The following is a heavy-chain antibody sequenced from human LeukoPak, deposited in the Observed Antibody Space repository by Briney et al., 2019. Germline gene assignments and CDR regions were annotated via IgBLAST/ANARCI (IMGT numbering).Heavy chain of an antibody. Sequence: GESLKISCKGSGYSFATYWLGWLRQMPGKGLEWMGIMYPGDSDTRYSPSFQGQVTISADRSIRTAYLQWSSLKASDSAMYYCARQSGARIWDAFDIWGQGTMVTVSS. J-gene: IGHJ3*02. V-gene: IGHV5-51*01. CDR1: GYSFATYW. D-gene: IGHD3-10*01. CDR3: ARQSGARIWDAFDI. CDR2: MYPGDSDT.